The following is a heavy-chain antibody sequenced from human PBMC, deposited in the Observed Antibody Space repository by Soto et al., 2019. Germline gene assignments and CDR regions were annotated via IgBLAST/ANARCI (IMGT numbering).Heavy chain of an antibody. CDR2: IYHSGST. D-gene: IGHD3-22*01. CDR3: ARESPTTYYYDSSGYYNNWFDP. V-gene: IGHV4-4*02. J-gene: IGHJ5*02. Sequence: XATLSLTSAVSGGSISSSNWWSWFRQPPGKGLEWIGEIYHSGSTNYNPSLKSRVTISVDKSKNQFSLKLSSVTAADTAVYYCARESPTTYYYDSSGYYNNWFDPWGQGTLVTVSS. CDR1: GGSISSSNW.